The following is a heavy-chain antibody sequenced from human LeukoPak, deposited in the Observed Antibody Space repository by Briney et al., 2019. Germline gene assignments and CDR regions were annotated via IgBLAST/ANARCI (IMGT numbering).Heavy chain of an antibody. CDR2: ISSSSSYI. J-gene: IGHJ4*02. CDR1: GFRFDDYG. V-gene: IGHV3-21*01. Sequence: GESLRLSCAASGFRFDDYGMSWVRHVPGKGLEWVSSISSSSSYIYYADSVKGRFTISRDNAKNSLYLQMNSLRAEDTAVYYCARDANYGSGSYYMSLDYWGQGTLVTVSS. CDR3: ARDANYGSGSYYMSLDY. D-gene: IGHD3-10*01.